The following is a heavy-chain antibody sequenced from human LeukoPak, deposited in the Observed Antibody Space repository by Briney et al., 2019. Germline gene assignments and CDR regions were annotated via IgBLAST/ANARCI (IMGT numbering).Heavy chain of an antibody. D-gene: IGHD2-15*01. Sequence: GASVKVSCKASGYTFTSYGLSWVRQAPGQGLEWMGWISAYNGNTNYAQKFQGRVTMTTDTSTSTAYMELRSLRSDDTAVYYCARDGLDCSGGGCYYRYWGQEILVTVSS. CDR3: ARDGLDCSGGGCYYRY. CDR2: ISAYNGNT. CDR1: GYTFTSYG. J-gene: IGHJ4*02. V-gene: IGHV1-18*01.